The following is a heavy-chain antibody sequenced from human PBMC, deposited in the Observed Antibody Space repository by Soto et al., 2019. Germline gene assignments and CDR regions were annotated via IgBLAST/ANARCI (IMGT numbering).Heavy chain of an antibody. CDR1: GFTFSSYS. CDR2: ISSSSSYI. CDR3: ARSIVGVPGGHDY. J-gene: IGHJ4*02. D-gene: IGHD1-26*01. Sequence: GGSLRLSCAASGFTFSSYSMNWVRQAPGKGLEWVSSISSSSSYIYYADSVKGRFTISRDNAKNSLYLQMNSLRAEDTAVYYCARSIVGVPGGHDYWGQGTLVTVSS. V-gene: IGHV3-21*01.